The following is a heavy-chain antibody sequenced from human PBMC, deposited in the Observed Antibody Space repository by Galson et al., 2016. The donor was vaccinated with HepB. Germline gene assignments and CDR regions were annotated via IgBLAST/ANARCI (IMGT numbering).Heavy chain of an antibody. Sequence: SLRLSCAASGFTFSSYSMNWVRQAPGKGLEWVSAINTGGDDTHHADSVRGRFTISRDNSINTLYLQMNSLSVDDTAVYYRGLEGAYWGQGALVTVSS. CDR2: INTGGDDT. J-gene: IGHJ4*02. CDR3: GLEGAY. D-gene: IGHD3/OR15-3a*01. CDR1: GFTFSSYS. V-gene: IGHV3-21*04.